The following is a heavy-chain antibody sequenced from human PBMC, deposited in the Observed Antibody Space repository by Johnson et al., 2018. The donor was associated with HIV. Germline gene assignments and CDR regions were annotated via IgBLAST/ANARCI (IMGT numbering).Heavy chain of an antibody. J-gene: IGHJ3*02. D-gene: IGHD3-16*01. CDR1: GFTLSSYV. CDR2: MSYDGSDK. Sequence: QVQLVESGGGVVQPGRSLRLSCAVSGFTLSSYVMHWVRQAPGKGLEWVAVMSYDGSDKYYADSVKGRFTISRDNSKNELYLQMNSLRADDTAIYYCAKPPSMGADGFAIWGHGTMVTVSS. V-gene: IGHV3-30*04. CDR3: AKPPSMGADGFAI.